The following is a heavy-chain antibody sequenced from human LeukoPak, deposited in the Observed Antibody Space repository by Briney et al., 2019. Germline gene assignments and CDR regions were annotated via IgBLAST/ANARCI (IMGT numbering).Heavy chain of an antibody. V-gene: IGHV4-59*01. D-gene: IGHD5-18*01. CDR1: GASMSRDNW. J-gene: IGHJ6*03. CDR3: ARTTEGGYTYGYFYYYYMDV. Sequence: SETLSLTCAVSGASMSRDNWWSWVRQPPGKGLEWIGYIYYSGSTNYNPSLKSRVTISVDTSKNQFSLKLTSVTAADTAVYYCARTTEGGYTYGYFYYYYMDVWGKGTTVTISS. CDR2: IYYSGST.